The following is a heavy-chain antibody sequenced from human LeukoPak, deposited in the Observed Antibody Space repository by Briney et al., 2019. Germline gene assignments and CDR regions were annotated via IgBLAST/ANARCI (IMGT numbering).Heavy chain of an antibody. D-gene: IGHD6-19*01. J-gene: IGHJ4*02. V-gene: IGHV6-1*01. CDR2: TYYRSKWYN. CDR3: ARGGVSGWPGWEFYFDY. Sequence: SQTLSLTCDTSGDSVSSNSAAWNWIRQSPSRGLEWLGRTYYRSKWYNDYAVSGKSRITINPDTSKNQFSLQLNSVTPEDTAVYYCARGGVSGWPGWEFYFDYWGQGTLVTVSS. CDR1: GDSVSSNSAA.